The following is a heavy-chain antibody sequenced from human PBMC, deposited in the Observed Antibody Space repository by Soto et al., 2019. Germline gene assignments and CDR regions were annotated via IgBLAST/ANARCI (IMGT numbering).Heavy chain of an antibody. D-gene: IGHD6-13*01. J-gene: IGHJ4*02. CDR2: INHSGST. Sequence: SETLSLTCAVYGGSFSGYYWSWIRQPPGKGLEWIGEINHSGSTNYNPSLKSRVTISVDTSKNQFSLKLSSVTAADTAVYYCARMSTQLSLGYGYWGQGTLVTVSS. CDR1: GGSFSGYY. V-gene: IGHV4-34*01. CDR3: ARMSTQLSLGYGY.